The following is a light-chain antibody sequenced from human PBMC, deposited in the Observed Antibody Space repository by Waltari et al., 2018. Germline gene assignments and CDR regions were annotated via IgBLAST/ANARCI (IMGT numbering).Light chain of an antibody. J-gene: IGKJ1*01. CDR3: QHYVRLPAT. CDR2: EAS. Sequence: EIVLTQSPGTLSLSLGERATLSCRASQSVSRALAWYQQKPVQAPRLLIYEASTRATGIPDRFRGSVSGTDFSLTISRLEPDDFAVYYCQHYVRLPATFGQGTTVEI. V-gene: IGKV3-20*01. CDR1: QSVSRA.